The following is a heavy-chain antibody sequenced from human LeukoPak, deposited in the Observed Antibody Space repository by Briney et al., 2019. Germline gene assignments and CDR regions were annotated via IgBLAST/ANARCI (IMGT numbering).Heavy chain of an antibody. Sequence: PSETLSLTCAVSGGSISSYYWSWIRQPPGKGLEWIGYIYYSVSTNYNPSLKSRVTISVDTSKNQFSLKLCSVTAAETAVYYCARGSGGRSCCTTLFYVDYWGQGTLVTVSS. V-gene: IGHV4-59*01. CDR1: GGSISSYY. J-gene: IGHJ4*02. CDR2: IYYSVST. D-gene: IGHD6-13*01. CDR3: ARGSGGRSCCTTLFYVDY.